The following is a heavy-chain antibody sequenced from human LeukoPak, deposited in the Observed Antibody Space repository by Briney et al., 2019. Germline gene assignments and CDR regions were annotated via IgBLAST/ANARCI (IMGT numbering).Heavy chain of an antibody. CDR2: IIPIFGTA. J-gene: IGHJ4*02. D-gene: IGHD6-19*01. CDR3: ARFVVGQWLINY. CDR1: GGTFSSYA. Sequence: ASVKVSCKASGGTFSSYAISWVRQAPGQGLEWMGGIIPIFGTANYAQKFQGRVTITADESTSTAYMELSSLRSEDTAVYYCARFVVGQWLINYWGQGALVTVSS. V-gene: IGHV1-69*13.